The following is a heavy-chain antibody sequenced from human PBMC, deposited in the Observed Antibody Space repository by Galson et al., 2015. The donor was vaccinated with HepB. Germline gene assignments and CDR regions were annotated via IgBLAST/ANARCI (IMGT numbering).Heavy chain of an antibody. Sequence: SCKASGYTFTSYDINWVRQATGQGLEWMGWMNPNSGNTGYAQKFQGGVTMTRNTSISTAYMELSSLRSEDTAVYYCAIPKRGITARAFDYWGQGTLVTVSS. CDR3: AIPKRGITARAFDY. D-gene: IGHD6-6*01. CDR2: MNPNSGNT. V-gene: IGHV1-8*01. J-gene: IGHJ4*02. CDR1: GYTFTSYD.